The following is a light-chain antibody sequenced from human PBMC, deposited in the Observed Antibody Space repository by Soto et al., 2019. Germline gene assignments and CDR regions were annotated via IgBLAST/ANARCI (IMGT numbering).Light chain of an antibody. CDR3: QQYNNWPGR. CDR1: QSVSSK. CDR2: GVS. Sequence: EIVLTQSPGTLSVSPGERATLSCRASQSVSSKLAWYQQKPGQAPRLLFYGVSTGATGIPARFSGSGSETEFTLSISSLQSEDFAVYYCQQYNNWPGRFGQGTKV. J-gene: IGKJ1*01. V-gene: IGKV3-15*01.